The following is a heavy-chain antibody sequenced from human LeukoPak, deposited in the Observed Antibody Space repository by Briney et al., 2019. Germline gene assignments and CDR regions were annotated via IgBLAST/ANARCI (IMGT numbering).Heavy chain of an antibody. D-gene: IGHD3-10*01. J-gene: IGHJ4*01. CDR2: ISYDGSRE. CDR1: GFIFRNYG. CDR3: ARAGPYGSGSYCAY. V-gene: IGHV3-30*03. Sequence: TGGSLRLSCAASGFIFRNYGMHWVRQAPGKGLEWVAVISYDGSREYYADSVKGRFTISRDNSKNTLYLQINSLRAEDTAVYYCARAGPYGSGSYCAYWGHGTLVTVSS.